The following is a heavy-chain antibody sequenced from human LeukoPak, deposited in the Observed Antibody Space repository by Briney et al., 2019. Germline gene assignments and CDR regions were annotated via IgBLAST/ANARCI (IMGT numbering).Heavy chain of an antibody. CDR2: ISSSSSYI. CDR3: SRQFSSSFDY. CDR1: GFTFSSYS. Sequence: GGSLRLSCAVSGFTFSSYSMNWVRQAPGKGLEWVSSISSSSSYIYYADSVKGRFTISRDNAKNSLYLQMNSLRAEDTAVYYCSRQFSSSFDYWGQGTLVTVSS. D-gene: IGHD1-26*01. V-gene: IGHV3-21*01. J-gene: IGHJ4*02.